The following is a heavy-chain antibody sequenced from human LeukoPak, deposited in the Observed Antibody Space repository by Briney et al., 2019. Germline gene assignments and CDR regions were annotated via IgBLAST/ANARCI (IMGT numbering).Heavy chain of an antibody. J-gene: IGHJ6*02. Sequence: SVKVSCKASGGTFSSYAISWVRQAPGQGLEWMGGIIPIFGTANYAQKFQGRVTITADESTSTAYMELSSLRSEDTAVYYCARNYYDSSGYYFFYYYYGMDVWGQGTTVTVSS. V-gene: IGHV1-69*13. CDR3: ARNYYDSSGYYFFYYYYGMDV. D-gene: IGHD3-22*01. CDR1: GGTFSSYA. CDR2: IIPIFGTA.